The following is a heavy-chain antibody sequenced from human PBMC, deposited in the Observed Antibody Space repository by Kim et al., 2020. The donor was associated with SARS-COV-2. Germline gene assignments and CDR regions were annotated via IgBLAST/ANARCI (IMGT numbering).Heavy chain of an antibody. D-gene: IGHD2-2*01. V-gene: IGHV1-8*02. CDR2: MNPNSGDS. Sequence: ASVKVSCKASGFSFTTYDINWVRQATGQGLEWMGWMNPNSGDSGYAQKFQGRVTMTRDTSISTAFMELSSLTSEDTAVYYCARDRASSSKGGFDPWGQGT. CDR3: ARDRASSSKGGFDP. J-gene: IGHJ5*02. CDR1: GFSFTTYD.